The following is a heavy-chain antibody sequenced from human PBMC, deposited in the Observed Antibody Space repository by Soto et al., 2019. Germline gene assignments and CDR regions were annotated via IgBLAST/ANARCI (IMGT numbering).Heavy chain of an antibody. V-gene: IGHV1-8*01. J-gene: IGHJ4*02. CDR1: GYTFITYD. D-gene: IGHD6-25*01. Sequence: QVQLVQSGAEVKKPGASVKVSCKASGYTFITYDINWVRQAAGQGLEWMGWMNPNNGNAGYAQKFQGRVNMTRNTSISTAYMELSSLRFDDSAVYFCARRKERSGPKDFDSWGQGSLVTVSS. CDR2: MNPNNGNA. CDR3: ARRKERSGPKDFDS.